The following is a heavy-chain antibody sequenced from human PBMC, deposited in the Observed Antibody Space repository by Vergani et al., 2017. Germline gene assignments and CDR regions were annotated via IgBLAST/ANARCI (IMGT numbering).Heavy chain of an antibody. J-gene: IGHJ4*02. CDR2: ISGSGGFT. CDR1: GFTFTNFA. Sequence: EVQLLESGGNLVQPGGSLRLSCAASGFTFTNFAMTWVRQAPGEGLEWVSGISGSGGFTYYADSVKGRFTISRDNSKNTLYLQMNSLRAEDTAVYYCARDPFRIAARRGGFDYWGQGTLVTVSS. D-gene: IGHD6-6*01. V-gene: IGHV3-23*01. CDR3: ARDPFRIAARRGGFDY.